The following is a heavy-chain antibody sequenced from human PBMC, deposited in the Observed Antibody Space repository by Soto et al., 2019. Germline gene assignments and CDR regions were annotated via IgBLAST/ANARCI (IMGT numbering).Heavy chain of an antibody. V-gene: IGHV3-30-3*01. CDR2: VSYDGSNK. CDR3: ARGCYCSSTSCYCRHGYFDL. Sequence: QVQLVESGGGVVQPGRSLRLSCAASGFTFSSYAMHWVRQATGKGLEWVAVVSYDGSNKYYADSVKGRFTISRDNSKNTRYLQMNSLRAEDTAVYYCARGCYCSSTSCYCRHGYFDLWGRGTLVTVSS. D-gene: IGHD2-2*01. CDR1: GFTFSSYA. J-gene: IGHJ2*01.